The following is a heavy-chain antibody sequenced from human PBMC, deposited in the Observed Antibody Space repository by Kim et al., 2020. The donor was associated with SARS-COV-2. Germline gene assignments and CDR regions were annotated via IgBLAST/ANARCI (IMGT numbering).Heavy chain of an antibody. D-gene: IGHD6-13*01. Sequence: TYYADSVKGRFTISRDNSKNTLYLQMNGLRAEDTAVYYCAQLFIAATGNPWGQGTLVTVSS. CDR2: T. V-gene: IGHV3-23*01. CDR3: AQLFIAATGNP. J-gene: IGHJ5*02.